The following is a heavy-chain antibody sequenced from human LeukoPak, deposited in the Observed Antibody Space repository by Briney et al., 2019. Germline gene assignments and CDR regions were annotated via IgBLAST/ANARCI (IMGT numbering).Heavy chain of an antibody. J-gene: IGHJ4*02. D-gene: IGHD6-13*01. Sequence: SETLSLTCAVYGGSFSGYYWSWIRQPPGKGLEWIGEINHSGSTNYNPSLKSRVTISVDTSKNQFSLKLSSVTAADTAVYYCARDLTVASAGSMDYWGQGTLVTVSS. V-gene: IGHV4-34*01. CDR1: GGSFSGYY. CDR2: INHSGST. CDR3: ARDLTVASAGSMDY.